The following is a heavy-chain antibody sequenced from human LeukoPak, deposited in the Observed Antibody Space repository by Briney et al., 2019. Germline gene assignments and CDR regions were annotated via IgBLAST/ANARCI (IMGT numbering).Heavy chain of an antibody. Sequence: GGSLRLSCTASGFTFSDYYMGWIRQAPGKGLEWVSYISPSGTYTNYAGSVKGRFTIPRDNAKNSLYLQMNSLRAEDTAVYYCARDFNRDYGGNLEYFQHWGQGTLVTVSS. CDR2: ISPSGTYT. CDR3: ARDFNRDYGGNLEYFQH. J-gene: IGHJ1*01. D-gene: IGHD4-23*01. CDR1: GFTFSDYY. V-gene: IGHV3-11*06.